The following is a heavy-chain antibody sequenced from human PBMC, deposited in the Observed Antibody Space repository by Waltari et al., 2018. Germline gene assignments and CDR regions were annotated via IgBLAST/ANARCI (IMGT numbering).Heavy chain of an antibody. CDR3: AEHFYDRSGQYALDS. CDR2: INPDGMTR. CDR1: GFTFSRSW. V-gene: IGHV3-74*01. J-gene: IGHJ4*02. Sequence: EVQVVESGGGLAQPGGSLRLSCAASGFTFSRSWMHWVRQAPGKGLVWVSRINPDGMTRDYADSVEGRFTISRDNSKNTLYLQMTSLRPEDTALYYCAEHFYDRSGQYALDSWGQGTLVTVSS. D-gene: IGHD3-22*01.